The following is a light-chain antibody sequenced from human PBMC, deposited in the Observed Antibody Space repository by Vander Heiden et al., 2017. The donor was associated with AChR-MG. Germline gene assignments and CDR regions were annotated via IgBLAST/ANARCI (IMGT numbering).Light chain of an antibody. J-gene: IGLJ2*01. CDR1: SGDVGAYDY. Sequence: QSTLTQPASVSGSPGQSITISCTGTSGDVGAYDYVSWYQQPPGEAPKLMIYGVGQRPSGVSNRFSGSKSGNTASLTISGLQAEDEADYYCSSYTRSTTVLFGGGTKLTVL. V-gene: IGLV2-14*01. CDR3: SSYTRSTTVL. CDR2: GVG.